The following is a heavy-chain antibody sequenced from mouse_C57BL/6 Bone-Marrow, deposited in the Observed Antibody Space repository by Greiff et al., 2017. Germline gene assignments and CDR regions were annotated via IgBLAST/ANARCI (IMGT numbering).Heavy chain of an antibody. CDR2: IDPKSGGT. J-gene: IGHJ4*01. CDR1: GYTFTSLR. CDR3: ARCGFYAMVY. V-gene: IGHV1-72*01. Sequence: QVQLQQLGAELVKPGASGQLSCQASGYTFTSLRMHWVKPRPGRGLEWIGRIDPKSGGTKYNEKFKSKATLTVDKPSSTAYMQLSSLTSEDSAVYYCARCGFYAMVYGGQGTSVTVSS.